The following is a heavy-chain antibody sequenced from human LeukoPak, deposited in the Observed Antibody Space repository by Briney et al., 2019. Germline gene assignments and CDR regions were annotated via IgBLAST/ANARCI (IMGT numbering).Heavy chain of an antibody. CDR2: LIGSSGST. CDR3: AKGAYDYIEISYFDS. CDR1: GFTSTKYA. D-gene: IGHD5-12*01. Sequence: GGSLRLSCAASGFTSTKYAMNWVRQAPGKGLEWVSVLIGSSGSTDYADSVKGRFTMSRDISKNTLFLQMNSLRAEDTAIYYCAKGAYDYIEISYFDSWGQGTLVTVSS. V-gene: IGHV3-23*01. J-gene: IGHJ4*02.